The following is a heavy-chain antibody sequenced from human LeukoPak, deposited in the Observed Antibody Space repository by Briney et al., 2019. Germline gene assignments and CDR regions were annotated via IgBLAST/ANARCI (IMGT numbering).Heavy chain of an antibody. CDR3: AKDQAAVAVLFDY. CDR2: ISGSGGNT. Sequence: PGGCLRLSCAASGFTFSSYAMSWVRQAPGKGLEWVSSISGSGGNTNYANSVKGRFTISRDNSKKMSHLQMDSLRAEDTAVYYCAKDQAAVAVLFDYWGQGTLVTVSS. V-gene: IGHV3-23*01. J-gene: IGHJ4*02. CDR1: GFTFSSYA. D-gene: IGHD6-19*01.